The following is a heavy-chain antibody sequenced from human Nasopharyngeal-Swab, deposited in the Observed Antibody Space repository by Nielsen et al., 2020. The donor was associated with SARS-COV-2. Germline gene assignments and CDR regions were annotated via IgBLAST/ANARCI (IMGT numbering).Heavy chain of an antibody. Sequence: ASVKVSCKVSGHTLTELSMHWVRQAPGKGLEWMGGFDPEDGETIYAQKFQGRVTMTEDTSTDTAYMELSSLRSEDTAVYYCATGQQWLVQWFDPWGQGTLVTVSS. CDR2: FDPEDGET. CDR1: GHTLTELS. V-gene: IGHV1-24*01. D-gene: IGHD6-19*01. J-gene: IGHJ5*02. CDR3: ATGQQWLVQWFDP.